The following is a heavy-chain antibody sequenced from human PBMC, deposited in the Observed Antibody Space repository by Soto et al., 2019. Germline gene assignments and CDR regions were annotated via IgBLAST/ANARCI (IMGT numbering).Heavy chain of an antibody. CDR2: IYYSGST. D-gene: IGHD3-9*01. J-gene: IGHJ4*02. CDR3: ARGYDILTFDY. CDR1: GGSISSGGYY. Sequence: SETLSLTCAVSGGSISSGGYYWSWIRQHPGKGLEWIGYIYYSGSTYYNPSLKSRVTISVDTSKNQFSLKLSSVTAADTAVYYCARGYDILTFDYWGQGTLVTVSS. V-gene: IGHV4-31*11.